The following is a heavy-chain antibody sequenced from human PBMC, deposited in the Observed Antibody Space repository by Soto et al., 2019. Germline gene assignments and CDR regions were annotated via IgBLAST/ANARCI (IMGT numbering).Heavy chain of an antibody. CDR2: IIPIFGTA. D-gene: IGHD5-18*01. J-gene: IGHJ4*02. CDR3: ARSATAMGPPSG. V-gene: IGHV1-69*13. CDR1: GGTFSSYA. Sequence: SVKVSCKASGGTFSSYAISWVRQAPGQGLEWMGGIIPIFGTANYAQKFQGRVTITADESTSTAYMELSSLRSEDTAVYYCARSATAMGPPSGWGQGTLVTVSS.